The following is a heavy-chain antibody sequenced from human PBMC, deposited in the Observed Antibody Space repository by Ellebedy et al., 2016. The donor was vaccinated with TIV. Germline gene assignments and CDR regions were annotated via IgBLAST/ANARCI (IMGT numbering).Heavy chain of an antibody. J-gene: IGHJ3*02. V-gene: IGHV4-59*01. CDR3: ARRDYYDSSGPKGAFDI. CDR1: GGSISSYY. Sequence: MPSETLSLTCTVSGGSISSYYWSWIRQPPGKGLEWIGYIYYSGSTNYNPSLKSRVTISVDTSKNQFSLKLSSVTAADTAVYYCARRDYYDSSGPKGAFDIWGQGTMVTVSS. D-gene: IGHD3-22*01. CDR2: IYYSGST.